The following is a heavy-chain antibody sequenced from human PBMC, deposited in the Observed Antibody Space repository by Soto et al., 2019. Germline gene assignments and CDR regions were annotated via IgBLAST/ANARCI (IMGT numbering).Heavy chain of an antibody. V-gene: IGHV4-59*08. CDR2: IYYSGST. J-gene: IGHJ4*02. Sequence: SETLSLTCTVSCGSIRSYYWSCIRQPPGKGLEWIGYIYYSGSTNYNPSLKSRVTISVDTSKNQFSLKLSSVTAADTAVYYCARQRGYSGPYDYWGQGTLVTVSS. CDR3: ARQRGYSGPYDY. CDR1: CGSIRSYY. D-gene: IGHD5-12*01.